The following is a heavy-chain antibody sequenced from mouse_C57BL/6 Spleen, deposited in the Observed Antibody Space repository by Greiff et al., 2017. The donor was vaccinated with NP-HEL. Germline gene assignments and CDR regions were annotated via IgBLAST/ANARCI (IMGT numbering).Heavy chain of an antibody. J-gene: IGHJ3*01. CDR1: GFSLTSYG. CDR2: IWSGGST. V-gene: IGHV2-2*01. D-gene: IGHD2-4*01. CDR3: ARNRYDYDVSFAY. Sequence: VKLVESGPGLVQPSQSLSITCTVSGFSLTSYGVHWVRQSPGKGLEWLGVIWSGGSTDYNAAFISRLSISKDNSKSQVFFKMNSLQADDTAIYYCARNRYDYDVSFAYWGQGTLVTVSA.